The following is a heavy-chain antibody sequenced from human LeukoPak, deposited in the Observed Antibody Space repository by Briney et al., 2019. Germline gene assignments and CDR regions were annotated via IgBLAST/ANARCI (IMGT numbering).Heavy chain of an antibody. CDR1: GFTFSSSW. D-gene: IGHD3-10*01. CDR2: MNQDGSDK. V-gene: IGHV3-7*01. J-gene: IGHJ4*02. Sequence: PGGSLRLSCAASGFTFSSSWMIWVRQAPGKGLEWVANMNQDGSDKTYVDSVKGRFTISRDNARNSLNLQMNSLRAEDTAMYFCARGFGRGSVDYWGQGTLVTVSS. CDR3: ARGFGRGSVDY.